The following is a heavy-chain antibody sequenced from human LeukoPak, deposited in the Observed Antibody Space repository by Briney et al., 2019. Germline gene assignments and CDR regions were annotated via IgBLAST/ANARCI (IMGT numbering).Heavy chain of an antibody. Sequence: PGGSLRLSCAAPGFTFSSYALSLVGQAPGKGLEWVSVISGGGGITYYVDSVKGRFTISRDNAKNTLYLLMNSLRAEDTAVVYCAKTLPAGYSSGPSDYWGQGTLVTASS. V-gene: IGHV3-23*01. CDR1: GFTFSSYA. CDR3: AKTLPAGYSSGPSDY. J-gene: IGHJ4*02. CDR2: ISGGGGIT. D-gene: IGHD6-19*01.